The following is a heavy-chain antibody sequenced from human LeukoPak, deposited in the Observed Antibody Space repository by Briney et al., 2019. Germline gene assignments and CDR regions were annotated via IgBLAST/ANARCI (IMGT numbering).Heavy chain of an antibody. Sequence: ASVKVSCKAPGYTFTSYYMHWVRQAPGQGLEWMGIINPSGGSTSYAQKFQGRVTMTRDTSTSTVYMELSSLRSEDTAVYYCARGSIAAVYYYGMDVWGQGTTVTVSS. J-gene: IGHJ6*02. CDR2: INPSGGST. CDR3: ARGSIAAVYYYGMDV. V-gene: IGHV1-46*01. CDR1: GYTFTSYY. D-gene: IGHD6-13*01.